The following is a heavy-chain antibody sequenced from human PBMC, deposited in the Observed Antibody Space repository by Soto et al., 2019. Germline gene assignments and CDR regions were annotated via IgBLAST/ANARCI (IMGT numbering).Heavy chain of an antibody. D-gene: IGHD3-10*01. CDR1: GGSISSYY. Sequence: QVQLQESGPGLVKPSETLSLTCTVSGGSISSYYWSWIRQPPGKGLEWIGYIYYSGSTNYNPSLKSRVTISVDTSKNQFSLKLSSVTAADTAVYYCARRRGTMVRGVIYYYYMDVWGKGTTVTVSS. CDR3: ARRRGTMVRGVIYYYYMDV. CDR2: IYYSGST. V-gene: IGHV4-59*08. J-gene: IGHJ6*03.